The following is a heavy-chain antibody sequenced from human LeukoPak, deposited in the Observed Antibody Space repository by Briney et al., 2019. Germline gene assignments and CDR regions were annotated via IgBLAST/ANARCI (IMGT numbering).Heavy chain of an antibody. CDR1: GYSFTSYW. V-gene: IGHV5-51*01. CDR2: IYPGDSDT. Sequence: GESLKISCKGSGYSFTSYWIGWVRQMPGKGLEWMGNIYPGDSDTRYSPSFQGQVTISADKSISTAYLQWSSLKASDTAMYYCARGAGYSSGWYFPTVDWFDPWGQGTLVTVSS. D-gene: IGHD6-19*01. J-gene: IGHJ5*02. CDR3: ARGAGYSSGWYFPTVDWFDP.